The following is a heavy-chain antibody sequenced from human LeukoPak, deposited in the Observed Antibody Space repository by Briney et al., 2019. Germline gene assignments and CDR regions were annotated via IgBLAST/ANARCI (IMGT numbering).Heavy chain of an antibody. CDR2: ISAYNGNT. V-gene: IGHV1-18*01. Sequence: GASVKVSCKASGYTFTSYGISWVRQAPGQGLEWMGWISAYNGNTNYAQKLQGRVTITTDTSTSTAYMELRSLRSDDTAVYYCARTREEYYYGSGSLPTDPWGQGTLVTVSS. CDR1: GYTFTSYG. J-gene: IGHJ5*02. CDR3: ARTREEYYYGSGSLPTDP. D-gene: IGHD3-10*01.